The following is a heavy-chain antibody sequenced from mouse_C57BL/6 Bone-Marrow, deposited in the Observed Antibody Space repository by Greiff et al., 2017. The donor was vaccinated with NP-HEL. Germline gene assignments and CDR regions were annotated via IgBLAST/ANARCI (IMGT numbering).Heavy chain of an antibody. CDR1: GFTFSSYG. CDR3: ARQPSYDY. CDR2: ISSGGSYT. Sequence: EVQGVESGGDLVKPGGSLKLSCAASGFTFSSYGMSWVRQTPDKRLEWVATISSGGSYTYYPDSVKGRFTISRDNAKNTLYLQMSSLKSEDTAMYYCARQPSYDYWGQGTTLTVSS. V-gene: IGHV5-6*01. J-gene: IGHJ2*01. D-gene: IGHD2-12*01.